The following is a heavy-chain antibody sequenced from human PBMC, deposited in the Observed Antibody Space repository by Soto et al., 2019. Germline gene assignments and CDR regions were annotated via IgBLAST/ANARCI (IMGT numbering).Heavy chain of an antibody. D-gene: IGHD3-9*01. V-gene: IGHV3-23*01. CDR3: ANPPYDLLTSTPVFDY. CDR1: GFTFSSCA. Sequence: EVQLLESGGGLVQPGGSLRVSCAASGFTFSSCAMSWVRQAPGKGLEWVSLISGSGDSTYYADSVKGRFTNSRDNSKNILHLQMNSLRAEDTAVYYGANPPYDLLTSTPVFDYWGQGTLVTVSS. CDR2: ISGSGDST. J-gene: IGHJ4*02.